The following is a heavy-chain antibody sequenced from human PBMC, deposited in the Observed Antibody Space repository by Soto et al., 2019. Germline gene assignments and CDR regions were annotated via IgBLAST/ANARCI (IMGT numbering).Heavy chain of an antibody. J-gene: IGHJ5*02. D-gene: IGHD6-13*01. Sequence: SETLSLTCSVSGGSINSGAYYWGWFREHPGKGLDWIGYMSHRGTTFYNPSLKGRVSLSVHPSEKQFSLTLSSVTAADTAVYFCARVSATGTGRIDPWGQGALVTVSS. CDR2: MSHRGTT. V-gene: IGHV4-31*03. CDR1: GGSINSGAYY. CDR3: ARVSATGTGRIDP.